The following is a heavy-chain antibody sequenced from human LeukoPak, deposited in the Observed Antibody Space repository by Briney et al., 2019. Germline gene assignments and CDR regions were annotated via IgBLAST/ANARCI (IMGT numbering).Heavy chain of an antibody. CDR1: QDTFTHYA. D-gene: IGHD2-8*01. CDR2: VNPMGARA. Sequence: SVKVSCKASQDTFTHYALARVRQAPGQGLEWMGRVNPMGARAVSAPNLRNSVTITADASTTTTYMTLSSLRSDDSPLYYCARAYYQRNGPEPFFDYWGQGTLVTVSS. CDR3: ARAYYQRNGPEPFFDY. V-gene: IGHV1-69*13. J-gene: IGHJ4*03.